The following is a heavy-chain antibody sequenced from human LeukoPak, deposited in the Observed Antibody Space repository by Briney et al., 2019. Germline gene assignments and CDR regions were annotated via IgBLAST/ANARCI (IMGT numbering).Heavy chain of an antibody. CDR1: GGSLSGYY. Sequence: PSETLPLTCAVYGGSLSGYYWSWIRQPPGKGLEWIGEINHSGSTNYNPSLKSRVTISVDTSKNQFSLKLSSVTAADTAVYYCAKSYDFWSGYFDIWGQGTMVTVSS. D-gene: IGHD3-3*01. CDR2: INHSGST. V-gene: IGHV4-34*01. CDR3: AKSYDFWSGYFDI. J-gene: IGHJ3*02.